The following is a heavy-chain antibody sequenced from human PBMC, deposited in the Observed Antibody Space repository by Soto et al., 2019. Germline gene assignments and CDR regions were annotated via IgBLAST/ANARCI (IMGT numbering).Heavy chain of an antibody. CDR1: GFSLTTSGVG. D-gene: IGHD3-3*01. CDR2: IYWDDDK. V-gene: IGHV2-5*02. J-gene: IGHJ4*02. CDR3: AHRVLRTVFGLVTTTAIYFDF. Sequence: QITLNESGPTVVRPTETLTLTCRFSGFSLTTSGVGVGWMRQSPGKAPEWLALIYWDDDKRYSASLKSRLTITKDTSKNQVVLTVSDLDPTDTAIYYCAHRVLRTVFGLVTTTAIYFDFWGQGTPVAVSS.